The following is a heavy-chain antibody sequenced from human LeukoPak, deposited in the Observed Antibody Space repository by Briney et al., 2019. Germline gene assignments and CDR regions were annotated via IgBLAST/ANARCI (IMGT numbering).Heavy chain of an antibody. Sequence: GGSLRLSCAASAFTFSSSAMSWVRQAPGKGLEWVSAISGRGHRTFYADSVKGRFTISRDNSNNRLYLQMNSLRAEDTAVYYCARHPDGSLSLDYWGQGTLVTVSS. CDR1: AFTFSSSA. D-gene: IGHD1-26*01. CDR2: ISGRGHRT. CDR3: ARHPDGSLSLDY. J-gene: IGHJ4*02. V-gene: IGHV3-23*01.